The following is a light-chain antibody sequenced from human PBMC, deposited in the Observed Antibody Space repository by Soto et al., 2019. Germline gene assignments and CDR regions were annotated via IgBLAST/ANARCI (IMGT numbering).Light chain of an antibody. CDR3: CSYAGSYTLI. CDR1: SSDIGGYNF. Sequence: SALTQPRSVSGSPGQSVTISCTGTSSDIGGYNFVSWYQHHPGKAPQLMIYDVIKRPSGVPDRFSASKSGSTASLTISGLQAEDEADYYCCSYAGSYTLIFGGGTKLTVL. V-gene: IGLV2-11*01. CDR2: DVI. J-gene: IGLJ2*01.